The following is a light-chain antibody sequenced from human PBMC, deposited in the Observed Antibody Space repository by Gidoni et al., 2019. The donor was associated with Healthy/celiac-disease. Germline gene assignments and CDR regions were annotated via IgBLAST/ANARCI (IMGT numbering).Light chain of an antibody. CDR3: QQSYRTPT. CDR1: QSISSY. Sequence: DIQMTQSPSSLSASVGDRVTITCRASQSISSYLNWYQQKPGKAHKLLIYAASSLQSGVPSRFSGSGSGTDFTLTISSLKPEDFATYYCQQSYRTPTFGQGTRLEIK. V-gene: IGKV1-39*01. CDR2: AAS. J-gene: IGKJ5*01.